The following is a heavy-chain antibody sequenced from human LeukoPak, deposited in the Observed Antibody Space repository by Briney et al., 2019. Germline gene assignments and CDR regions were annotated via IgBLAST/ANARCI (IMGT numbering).Heavy chain of an antibody. CDR2: IWYDGSNK. Sequence: GRSLRLSCAASGFTFSSYGMHWVRQAPGKGLEWVAVIWYDGSNKYYADSVKGRCTISRDNSKNTLYLQMNSLRAEDTAVYYCAKELQAGWYYFDYWGQGTLVTVSS. CDR1: GFTFSSYG. V-gene: IGHV3-33*06. CDR3: AKELQAGWYYFDY. J-gene: IGHJ4*02. D-gene: IGHD6-19*01.